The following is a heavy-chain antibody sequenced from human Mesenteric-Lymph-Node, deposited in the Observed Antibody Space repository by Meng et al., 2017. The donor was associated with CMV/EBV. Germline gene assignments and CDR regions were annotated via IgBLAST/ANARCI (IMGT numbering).Heavy chain of an antibody. Sequence: GSISRSSYYWAWLRQPPGKGLAWIGSINSAGNTYYNPSLKSRVTISVDTSKNQFSLKLSSVTAADTAVYSCARHGVAVAGTRWFDPWGQGTLVTVSS. V-gene: IGHV4-39*01. J-gene: IGHJ5*02. CDR1: GSISRSSYY. CDR3: ARHGVAVAGTRWFDP. CDR2: INSAGNT. D-gene: IGHD6-19*01.